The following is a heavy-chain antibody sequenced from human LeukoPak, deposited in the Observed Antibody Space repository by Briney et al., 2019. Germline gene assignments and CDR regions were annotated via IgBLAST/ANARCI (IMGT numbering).Heavy chain of an antibody. V-gene: IGHV3-23*01. J-gene: IGHJ5*02. CDR2: ISGSGGST. Sequence: GALRLSCADPRFTFSSYAMSRVRQAPGKGLEWVSAISGSGGSTYYADSVKGRFTISRDNSKNTLYLQMNSLRAEDTAVYYCAKVGYSYRYVFDPWGQGTLVTVSS. CDR1: RFTFSSYA. CDR3: AKVGYSYRYVFDP. D-gene: IGHD5-18*01.